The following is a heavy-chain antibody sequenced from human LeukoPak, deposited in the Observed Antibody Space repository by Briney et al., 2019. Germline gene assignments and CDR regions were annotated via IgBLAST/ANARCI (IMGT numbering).Heavy chain of an antibody. CDR3: ARAFYSGYYFDY. J-gene: IGHJ4*02. D-gene: IGHD2-21*01. Sequence: SWIRXXXGXGLEWIGEINHSGSTNYNPSLKSRVTISVDTSKNQFSLKLSSVTAADTAVYYCARAFYSGYYFDYWGQGTLVTVSS. CDR2: INHSGST. V-gene: IGHV4-34*01.